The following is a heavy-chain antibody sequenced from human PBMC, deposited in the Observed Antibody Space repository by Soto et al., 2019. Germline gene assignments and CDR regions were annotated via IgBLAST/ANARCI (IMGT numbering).Heavy chain of an antibody. Sequence: ASVKVSCKASGYTFSTYDINWVRQAPGQGLEWMGWMNPNSGNTGYAQKFQGRVTMTRNTSISTAYMELSSLRSEDTAMYYCARPRYSASYALDYWGQGTLVTVSS. J-gene: IGHJ4*02. CDR3: ARPRYSASYALDY. V-gene: IGHV1-8*01. CDR2: MNPNSGNT. CDR1: GYTFSTYD. D-gene: IGHD5-12*01.